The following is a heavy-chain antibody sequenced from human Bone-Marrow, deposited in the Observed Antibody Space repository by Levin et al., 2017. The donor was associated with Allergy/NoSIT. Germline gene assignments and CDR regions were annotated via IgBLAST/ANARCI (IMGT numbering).Heavy chain of an antibody. CDR2: ISANNGNT. J-gene: IGHJ6*02. V-gene: IGHV1-18*01. Sequence: ASVKVSCKASDYTLITYAITWVRQAPGQGLEWMGWISANNGNTDYAQKVQGRVTMTTDTSTSTAYMELTSLRSDDTAVYYCARVLAGFRREGFYGVDVWGQGTAVTVSS. CDR3: ARVLAGFRREGFYGVDV. D-gene: IGHD1-26*01. CDR1: DYTLITYA.